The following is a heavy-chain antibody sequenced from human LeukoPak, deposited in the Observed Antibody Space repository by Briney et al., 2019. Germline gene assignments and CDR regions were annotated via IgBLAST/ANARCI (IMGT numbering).Heavy chain of an antibody. Sequence: GGSLTLSCAGSGFTFSSYTMNWVRQAPGKRLEWVSCISSSSSYYADSVKGRFTISRDNAKNSLYLQMNRLRAEDTAVYYCARDSLSSWSVDHWGQGTLVTVSS. CDR3: ARDSLSSWSVDH. V-gene: IGHV3-21*01. CDR1: GFTFSSYT. D-gene: IGHD6-13*01. CDR2: ISSSSSY. J-gene: IGHJ4*02.